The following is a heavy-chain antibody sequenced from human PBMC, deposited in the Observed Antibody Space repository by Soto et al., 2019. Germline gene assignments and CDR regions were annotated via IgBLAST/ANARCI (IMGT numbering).Heavy chain of an antibody. D-gene: IGHD1-26*01. J-gene: IGHJ5*02. CDR2: ISSSSSYT. CDR3: ARDRGTHSGTYSFWFDP. CDR1: GFTFSSYS. Sequence: PGGSLRLSCAASGFTFSSYSMNWVRQAPGKGLEWVSSISSSSSYTYYADSVKGRFTTSRDNAKNSLYLQMNSLRADDTAVYYCARDRGTHSGTYSFWFDPWGQGTLVTVSS. V-gene: IGHV3-21*01.